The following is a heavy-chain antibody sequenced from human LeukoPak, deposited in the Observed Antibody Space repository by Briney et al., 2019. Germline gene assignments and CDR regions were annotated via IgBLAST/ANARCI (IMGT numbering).Heavy chain of an antibody. CDR3: ARRESSYQNYYYYYHMDV. D-gene: IGHD3-16*02. V-gene: IGHV3-20*04. J-gene: IGHJ6*03. CDR2: INCNGDST. CDR1: GFTFDDYG. Sequence: GGSLRLSCAASGFTFDDYGMVWVRQAPGKGLVWVSDINCNGDSTGYADSVKGRFTISRDNAKNSLYLQMNSLRAEDTALYYCARRESSYQNYYYYYHMDVWGKGTTVTVSS.